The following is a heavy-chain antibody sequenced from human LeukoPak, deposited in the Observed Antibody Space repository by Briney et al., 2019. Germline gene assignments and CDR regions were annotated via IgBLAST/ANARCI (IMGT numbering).Heavy chain of an antibody. CDR2: IYYSGST. V-gene: IGHV4-31*03. J-gene: IGHJ4*02. CDR3: AAKGGGYDYRY. D-gene: IGHD5-12*01. Sequence: PSETLSLTCIVSNVSVGSGAYYRTWIRQHPGKGLEWIGYIYYSGSTYFSPSLKSRVSMSVDTSKNQFSLRLTSVTAADTAVYFCAAKGGGYDYRYWGQGTLVTVSS. CDR1: NVSVGSGAYY.